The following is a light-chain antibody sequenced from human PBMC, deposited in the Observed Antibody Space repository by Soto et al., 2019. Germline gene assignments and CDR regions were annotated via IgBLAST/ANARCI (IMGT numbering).Light chain of an antibody. V-gene: IGLV1-40*01. J-gene: IGLJ2*01. CDR2: GNS. CDR3: QPSDSSLSSVV. CDR1: SSNIGAGYD. Sequence: QSVLTQPPSVSGAPGQRVTISCTGSSSNIGAGYDVHWYQQLPGTAPKLLIYGNSNRPSGVPDRFSGSKSGPSASLAITGLQAEDEADHYCQPSDSSLSSVVFGGGTKLAVL.